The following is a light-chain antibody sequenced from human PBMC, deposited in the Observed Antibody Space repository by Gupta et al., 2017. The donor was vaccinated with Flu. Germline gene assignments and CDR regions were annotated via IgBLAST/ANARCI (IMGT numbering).Light chain of an antibody. CDR1: QSISDY. CDR3: QQAYSFPLT. V-gene: IGKV1-12*01. J-gene: IGKJ4*01. CDR2: GAS. Sequence: EIQMTQSPSSVSASIGDRVTITCRASQSISDYVAWYQQKPGEAPKLLIYGASTFNSGVPSRFSGRGTGTDFTLTISSLQPEDFATYYCQQAYSFPLTFGGGTKVDIE.